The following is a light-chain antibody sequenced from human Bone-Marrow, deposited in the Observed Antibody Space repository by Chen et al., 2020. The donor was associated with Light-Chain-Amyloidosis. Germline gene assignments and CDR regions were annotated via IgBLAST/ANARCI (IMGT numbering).Light chain of an antibody. V-gene: IGLV2-14*01. Sequence: QSALTQPASVSGSPGQSITISCTGTSSDVGGDNHVSWYQQHPDKAPKLMIYEVTNRPSWVPDRLSGSKSDNTASLTISGLQTEDEADYFCSLYTITKTLGFGSGTRVTV. J-gene: IGLJ1*01. CDR2: EVT. CDR1: SSDVGGDNH. CDR3: SLYTITKTLG.